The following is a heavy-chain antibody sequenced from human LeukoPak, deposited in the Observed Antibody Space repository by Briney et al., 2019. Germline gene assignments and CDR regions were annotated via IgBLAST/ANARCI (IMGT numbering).Heavy chain of an antibody. D-gene: IGHD3-16*02. CDR1: GLSISGQW. V-gene: IGHV3-7*01. CDR3: GYTNNFYH. Sequence: PGESLRLSCVASGLSISGQWMNXVRQAPGQGLEWVANIKHDGSEEYYVDSVKGRFTVXRDDGRNSVSLQMNSVRAEDTAVYYCGYTNNFYHWGQGTLVVVSS. J-gene: IGHJ4*02. CDR2: IKHDGSEE.